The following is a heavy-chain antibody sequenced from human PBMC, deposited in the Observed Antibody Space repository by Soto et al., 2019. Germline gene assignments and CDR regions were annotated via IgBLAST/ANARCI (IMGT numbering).Heavy chain of an antibody. Sequence: GGSLRLSCAASGFTVSDHYMDWVRQAPGKGLEWVGRTRNKANSYTTEYAASVKGRFTISRDDSKNSLYLQMNSLKTEDTAVYYCARATAAGTINYYSYGMDVWGQGTTVTVSS. J-gene: IGHJ6*02. CDR3: ARATAAGTINYYSYGMDV. V-gene: IGHV3-72*01. D-gene: IGHD6-13*01. CDR2: TRNKANSYTT. CDR1: GFTVSDHY.